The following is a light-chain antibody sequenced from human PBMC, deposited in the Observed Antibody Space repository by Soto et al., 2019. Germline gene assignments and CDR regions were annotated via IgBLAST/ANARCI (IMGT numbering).Light chain of an antibody. Sequence: QSALTQPGSVSGSPGQSITISCTGTSSDIGGYNYVSWYQQHPGKAPKLLIYEVSNRPSGVSNRFSGSKSGNTASLTISGLQADDEVDYYCTSYTTSGTWVFGGGTKLTVL. J-gene: IGLJ3*02. V-gene: IGLV2-14*01. CDR3: TSYTTSGTWV. CDR2: EVS. CDR1: SSDIGGYNY.